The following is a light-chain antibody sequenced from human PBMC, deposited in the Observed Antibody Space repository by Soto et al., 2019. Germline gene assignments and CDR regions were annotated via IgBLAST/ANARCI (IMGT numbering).Light chain of an antibody. J-gene: IGKJ1*01. CDR3: QQYGSLSWA. CDR2: GAS. V-gene: IGKV3-20*01. CDR1: QSVRSNF. Sequence: EIVLTQSPGTLSLSPGERATLSCRASQSVRSNFLAWFQQKPGQAPRLLIFGASGRATGIPDRFSGSGSGTDFTLTISRLEPEDFAVYYCQQYGSLSWAFGQGTKVDIK.